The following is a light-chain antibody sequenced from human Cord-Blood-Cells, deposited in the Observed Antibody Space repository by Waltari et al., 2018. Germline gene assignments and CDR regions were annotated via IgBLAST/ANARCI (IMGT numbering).Light chain of an antibody. Sequence: NFMLTQPHSVSESPGKTVTISCTRSSGSIASNYVQWYQPRPGSAPTTVIYEDNQRPSGVPDRFSGSIDSSSNSASLTISGLKTEDEADYYCQSYDSSLGVFGGGTKLTVL. J-gene: IGLJ3*02. CDR2: EDN. CDR3: QSYDSSLGV. V-gene: IGLV6-57*03. CDR1: SGSIASNY.